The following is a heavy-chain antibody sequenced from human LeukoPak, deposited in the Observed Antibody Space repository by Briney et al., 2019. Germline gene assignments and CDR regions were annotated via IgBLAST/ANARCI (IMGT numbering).Heavy chain of an antibody. CDR3: ARDRYYYDSSGYYSRGFDY. D-gene: IGHD3-22*01. CDR2: IYYSGST. Sequence: SETLSLTCTVSGGSISSYYWGWIRQPPGKGLEWIGYIYYSGSTNYNPSLKSRVTISVDTSKNQFSLKLSSVTAADTAVYYCARDRYYYDSSGYYSRGFDYWGQGTLVTVSS. J-gene: IGHJ4*02. V-gene: IGHV4-59*01. CDR1: GGSISSYY.